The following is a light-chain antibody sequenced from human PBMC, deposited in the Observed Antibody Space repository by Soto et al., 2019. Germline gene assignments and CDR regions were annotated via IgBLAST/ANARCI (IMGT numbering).Light chain of an antibody. Sequence: EMVLTQSPATLSLSPGDSATLSCRASQNVGNNFAWYQQKSGQPPRLLIHTASSRATGIPARFSGSGSRTAFTLTIISLEPEDIAVYYCQERSRWPRATFGGGTRLEIK. CDR3: QERSRWPRAT. J-gene: IGKJ4*01. CDR2: TAS. V-gene: IGKV3-11*01. CDR1: QNVGNN.